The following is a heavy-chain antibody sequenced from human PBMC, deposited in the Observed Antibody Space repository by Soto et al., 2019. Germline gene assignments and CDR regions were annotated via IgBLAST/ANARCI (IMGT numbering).Heavy chain of an antibody. CDR3: ARGATNYYGSGSSYQPPNWFDP. CDR1: GGSISSGGYY. V-gene: IGHV4-31*01. J-gene: IGHJ5*02. CDR2: IYYSGST. Sequence: QVQLQESGPGLVKPSQTLSLTCTVSGGSISSGGYYWSWIRQHPGKGLEWIGYIYYSGSTYYNPXPKXXXTMAVATSKTXXAXKXXSGTAAETAVYYCARGATNYYGSGSSYQPPNWFDPWGQGTLVTVSS. D-gene: IGHD3-10*01.